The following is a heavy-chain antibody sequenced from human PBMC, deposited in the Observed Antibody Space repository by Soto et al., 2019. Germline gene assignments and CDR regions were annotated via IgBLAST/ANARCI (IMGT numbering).Heavy chain of an antibody. V-gene: IGHV3-21*01. CDR2: ISGTSTYI. CDR1: GFTFSSYS. Sequence: EVQLVESGGGLVKPGGSLRLSCAASGFTFSSYSMSWVRQAPGKGLEWVSSISGTSTYIYYADSVRGRFTISRDNAKNSLYLQMNSLRAEDTAVYYCARGAPTGTLDYSDYWGQGTPVTVSS. CDR3: ARGAPTGTLDYSDY. J-gene: IGHJ4*02. D-gene: IGHD1-1*01.